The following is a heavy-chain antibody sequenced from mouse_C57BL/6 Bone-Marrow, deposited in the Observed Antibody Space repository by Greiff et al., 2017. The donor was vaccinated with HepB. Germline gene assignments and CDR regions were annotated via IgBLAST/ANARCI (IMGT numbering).Heavy chain of an antibody. CDR3: ARGYYYGSSPYFDY. J-gene: IGHJ2*01. V-gene: IGHV3-6*01. Sequence: EVHLVESGPGLVKPSQSLSLTCSVTGYSITSGYYWNWIRQFPGNKLEWMGYISYDGSNNYNPSLKNRISITRDTSKNQFFLKLNSVTTEDTATYYCARGYYYGSSPYFDYWGQGTTLTVSS. CDR2: ISYDGSN. CDR1: GYSITSGYY. D-gene: IGHD1-1*01.